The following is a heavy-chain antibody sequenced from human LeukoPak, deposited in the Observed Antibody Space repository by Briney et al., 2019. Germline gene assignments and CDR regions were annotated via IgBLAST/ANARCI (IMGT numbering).Heavy chain of an antibody. CDR1: GGSISSSSYY. Sequence: SETLSLTCTVSGGSISSSSYYWGWIRQPPGKGLEWIGSIYYSGSTYYNPSLKSRVTISVDTSKNQFSLKLSSVTAADTAVYSCAREPPWGEGSFDIWGQGTMVTVSS. V-gene: IGHV4-39*07. CDR2: IYYSGST. D-gene: IGHD7-27*01. J-gene: IGHJ3*02. CDR3: AREPPWGEGSFDI.